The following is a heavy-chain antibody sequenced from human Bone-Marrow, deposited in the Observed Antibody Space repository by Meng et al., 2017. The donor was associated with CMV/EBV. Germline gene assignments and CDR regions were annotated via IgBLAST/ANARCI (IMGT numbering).Heavy chain of an antibody. D-gene: IGHD2-2*02. CDR3: ARDLEWLGRIVPAAILSGGGFDP. J-gene: IGHJ5*02. CDR1: A. CDR2: IIPIFGTA. Sequence: AISWVRQATGQGLEWMGRIIPIFGTANYAQKFQGRVTITADKSTSTAYMELSSLRSEDTAVYYCARDLEWLGRIVPAAILSGGGFDPWGQGTLVTVSS. V-gene: IGHV1-69*06.